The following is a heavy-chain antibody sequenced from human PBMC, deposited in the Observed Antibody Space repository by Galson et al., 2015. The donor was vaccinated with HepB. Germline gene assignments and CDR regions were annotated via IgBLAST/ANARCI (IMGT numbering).Heavy chain of an antibody. J-gene: IGHJ6*02. CDR2: VDPADSYT. Sequence: QSGAEVKKPGEALRISCKVSGYIFSNNWITWVRQMPGKGLDRMGRVDPADSYTRYSSPFHGHVSMLIDQSLITAYLQWNSLRASDTATYYCARRDTSSSGGLDGWGQGTTVIVSS. CDR1: GYIFSNNW. D-gene: IGHD6-25*01. CDR3: ARRDTSSSGGLDG. V-gene: IGHV5-10-1*01.